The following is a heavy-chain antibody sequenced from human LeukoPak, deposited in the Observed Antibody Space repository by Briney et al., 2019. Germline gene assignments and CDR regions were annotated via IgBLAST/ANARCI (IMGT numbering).Heavy chain of an antibody. CDR2: ISSGSSYI. J-gene: IGHJ3*01. V-gene: IGHV3-21*01. CDR1: GFTFSSYS. D-gene: IGHD4/OR15-4a*01. Sequence: GGSLRLSCAASGFTFSSYSMNWVRQAPGKRLEWVSSISSGSSYIYYADSVKGRFTISRDNAKNSLYLQMNSLRAEDTALYYCARYGGNAFDVWGQGTMVTVSS. CDR3: ARYGGNAFDV.